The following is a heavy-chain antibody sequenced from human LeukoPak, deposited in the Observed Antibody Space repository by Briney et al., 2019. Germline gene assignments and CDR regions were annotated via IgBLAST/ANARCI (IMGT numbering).Heavy chain of an antibody. CDR3: ASWFLYYDFWSGYNS. V-gene: IGHV4-59*12. D-gene: IGHD3-3*01. CDR2: IYYSGST. CDR1: GGSMSPYH. Sequence: NSSETLSLTCTVSGGSMSPYHWGWIRQPPGKGLEWTGYIYYSGSTNYNPSLNSRVTISVDTSKNQFSLKLSSVTAADTAVYYCASWFLYYDFWSGYNSWGQGTLVTVSS. J-gene: IGHJ5*02.